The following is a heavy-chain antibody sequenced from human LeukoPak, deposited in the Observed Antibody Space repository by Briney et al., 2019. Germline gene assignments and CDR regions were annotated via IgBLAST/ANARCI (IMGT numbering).Heavy chain of an antibody. J-gene: IGHJ4*02. D-gene: IGHD6-19*01. V-gene: IGHV3-48*03. Sequence: PGGSLRLSCAASGFTFSSYEMNWVRQAPGKGLEWVSYISSSGSTIYYADSVKGRFTISRDNAKNSLYLQMNSLRAEDTAGINCARAPSGWYPDYWGQGTMVTVRS. CDR3: ARAPSGWYPDY. CDR1: GFTFSSYE. CDR2: ISSSGSTI.